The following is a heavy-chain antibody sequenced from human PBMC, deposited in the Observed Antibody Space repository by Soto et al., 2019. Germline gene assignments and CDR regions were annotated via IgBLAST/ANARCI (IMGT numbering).Heavy chain of an antibody. Sequence: GGSLRLSCAASGFTVSSNYMSWVRQAPGKGLEWVSVIYSGGSTYYADSVKGRFTISRDNSKNTLYLQMNSLRAEDTAVYYCASPYRGSYYVGYFDYWGQGTLVTVSS. V-gene: IGHV3-66*02. CDR3: ASPYRGSYYVGYFDY. CDR2: IYSGGST. CDR1: GFTVSSNY. D-gene: IGHD1-26*01. J-gene: IGHJ4*02.